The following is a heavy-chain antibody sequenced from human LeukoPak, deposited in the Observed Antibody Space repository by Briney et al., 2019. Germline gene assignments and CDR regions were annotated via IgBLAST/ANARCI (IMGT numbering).Heavy chain of an antibody. Sequence: SETLSLTCTVSGGSISSYYWSWIRQPPGKGLEWIGYIYYSGSTSYNPSLKSRVTISVDTSKNQFSLKLSSVTAADTAVYYCARGRRGTRYYYYYMDVWGKGTTVTVSS. CDR2: IYYSGST. CDR3: ARGRRGTRYYYYYMDV. J-gene: IGHJ6*03. D-gene: IGHD5-12*01. V-gene: IGHV4-59*12. CDR1: GGSISSYY.